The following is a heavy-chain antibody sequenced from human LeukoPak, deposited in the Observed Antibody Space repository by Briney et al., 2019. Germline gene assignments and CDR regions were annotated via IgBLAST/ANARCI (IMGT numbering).Heavy chain of an antibody. CDR3: ANPPDPMVRGVTPAKY. CDR2: ISYDGSNK. V-gene: IGHV3-30*18. Sequence: PGGSLRLSCAASGFTFSSYGMHWVRQAPGKGLEWVAVISYDGSNKYYADSVKGRFTISRDNSKNTLYLQMNSLRAEDTAVYYCANPPDPMVRGVTPAKYWGQGTLVTVSS. D-gene: IGHD3-10*01. CDR1: GFTFSSYG. J-gene: IGHJ4*02.